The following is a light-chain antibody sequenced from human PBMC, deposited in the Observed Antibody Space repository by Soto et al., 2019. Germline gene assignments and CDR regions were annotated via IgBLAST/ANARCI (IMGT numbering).Light chain of an antibody. CDR1: SRYVRSYNL. V-gene: IGLV2-23*01. CDR2: EGS. CDR3: CSYAGPSTYV. J-gene: IGLJ1*01. Sequence: SSPAQPAPVSGAPGQSITISCPGNSRYVRSYNLASWYQQHPGNAPKLIIYEGSRRPSGVSDRFSGSKSGNTASLTISGLQAEDEADYYCCSYAGPSTYVFGTGTKVTVL.